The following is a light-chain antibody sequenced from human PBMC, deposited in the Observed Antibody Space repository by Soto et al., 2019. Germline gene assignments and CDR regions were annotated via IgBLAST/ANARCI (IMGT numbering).Light chain of an antibody. CDR3: QHYGYSPIT. V-gene: IGKV3-20*01. Sequence: EFVLTQSPGTLSLSPGERATLSCRASQSVGSNYLAWYQQKPGQAPRLLIYGASSRATGIADRFSGSGSGTDFTLTISRLEPEDFALYYCQHYGYSPITFGQGTRLEIK. CDR1: QSVGSNY. CDR2: GAS. J-gene: IGKJ5*01.